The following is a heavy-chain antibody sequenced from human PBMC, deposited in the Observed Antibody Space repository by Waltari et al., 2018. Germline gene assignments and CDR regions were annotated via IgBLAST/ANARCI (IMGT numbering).Heavy chain of an antibody. J-gene: IGHJ6*03. V-gene: IGHV4-38-2*02. CDR1: GYSISSGYY. CDR2: IYPSGST. D-gene: IGHD4-4*01. Sequence: QVQLQESGPGLVKPSETLSLTCTVSGYSISSGYYWGWIRQPPGKGLEWIGSIYPSGSTYDNPSLKSRVTISVDTSKNQFALRLSSLTAADTVVYYCARDLYSNDYYYYYYMDVWGKGTTVTISS. CDR3: ARDLYSNDYYYYYYMDV.